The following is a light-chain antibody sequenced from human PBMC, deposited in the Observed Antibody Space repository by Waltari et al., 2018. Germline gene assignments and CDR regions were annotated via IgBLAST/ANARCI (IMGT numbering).Light chain of an antibody. CDR2: GAS. J-gene: IGKJ4*01. V-gene: IGKV3-15*01. CDR1: QSIANN. Sequence: EIVMTQSPATLSVSPGERASLSCRASQSIANNLAWYQQKPGQPLRLLIYGASNRATDIPARISASASGRDFTLTISSLQSEDFVVYYCQQYSTWPRVTFGGGTKVEIK. CDR3: QQYSTWPRVT.